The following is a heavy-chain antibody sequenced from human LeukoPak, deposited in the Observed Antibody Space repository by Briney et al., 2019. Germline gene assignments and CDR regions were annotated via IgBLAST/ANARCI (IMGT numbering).Heavy chain of an antibody. J-gene: IGHJ6*02. Sequence: GGSLRLSCAASGFTFSSYSMNWVRQAPGKGLEWVSYISSSSSTIYYADSVKGRFTISRDNAKNTLYLQMNSLRAEDTAVYYCARSYGSGSYPSLWGQGTTVTVSS. CDR1: GFTFSSYS. CDR2: ISSSSSTI. D-gene: IGHD3-10*01. CDR3: ARSYGSGSYPSL. V-gene: IGHV3-48*01.